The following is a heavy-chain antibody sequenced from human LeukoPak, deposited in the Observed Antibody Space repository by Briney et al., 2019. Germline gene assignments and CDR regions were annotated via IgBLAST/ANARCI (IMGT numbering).Heavy chain of an antibody. J-gene: IGHJ4*02. CDR1: GFTFDDYG. D-gene: IGHD3-3*01. CDR3: ARDGWGRYDFWSGYLY. Sequence: GGSLRLSCAASGFTFDDYGMSWVRQAPGKGLELVSGINWNGGSTGYADSVKGRFTISRDNAKNSLYLQMNSLRAEDTALYYCARDGWGRYDFWSGYLYWGQGTLVTVSS. V-gene: IGHV3-20*04. CDR2: INWNGGST.